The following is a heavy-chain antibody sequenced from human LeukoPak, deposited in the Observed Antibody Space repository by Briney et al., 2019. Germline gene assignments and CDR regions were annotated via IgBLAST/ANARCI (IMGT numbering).Heavy chain of an antibody. CDR2: ISGSGGST. J-gene: IGHJ6*02. V-gene: IGHV3-23*01. CDR1: GFTFSSYA. CDR3: AKVIGLNYYYYGMDV. Sequence: PGGSLRLSCAASGFTFSSYAMSWVRQAPGKGLEWVSAISGSGGSTYYADSVKGRFTISRDNSKNTLYLQMNSLRAEDTAVYYCAKVIGLNYYYYGMDVWGQGTTVTVSS. D-gene: IGHD1-26*01.